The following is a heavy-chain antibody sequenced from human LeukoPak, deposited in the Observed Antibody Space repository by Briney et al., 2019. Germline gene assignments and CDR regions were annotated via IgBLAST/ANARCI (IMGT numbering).Heavy chain of an antibody. CDR2: ISGSGGST. CDR1: GFTFSSYA. J-gene: IGHJ4*02. D-gene: IGHD5-18*01. CDR3: ATSRGYSYGSGDYFDY. Sequence: GGSLRLSCAASGFTFSSYAMSWVRQAPGKGLDWVSAISGSGGSTYYADSVKGRFTISRDNSKNTLYLQMNSLRAEDTAVYYCATSRGYSYGSGDYFDYWGQGTLVTVSS. V-gene: IGHV3-23*01.